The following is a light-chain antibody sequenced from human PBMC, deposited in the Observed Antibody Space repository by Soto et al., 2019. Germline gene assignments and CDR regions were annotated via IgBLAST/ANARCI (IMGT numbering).Light chain of an antibody. Sequence: EIVLTQSPGTLSLSPGDRATLSCRASQSVRSNYLAWYQQQPGQAPRLLLYGAPSRATGTPARFSGSRSGTDVTLTISRLEPEEYAVYYCQQYDTTPPLTFGGGTKVEIK. CDR2: GAP. CDR1: QSVRSNY. V-gene: IGKV3-20*01. CDR3: QQYDTTPPLT. J-gene: IGKJ4*02.